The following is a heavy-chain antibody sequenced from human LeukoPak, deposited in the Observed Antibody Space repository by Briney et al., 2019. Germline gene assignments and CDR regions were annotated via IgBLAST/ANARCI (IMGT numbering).Heavy chain of an antibody. CDR1: GFTFSSYA. V-gene: IGHV3-23*01. J-gene: IGHJ4*02. D-gene: IGHD3-9*01. CDR2: ISGSGGST. Sequence: GGSLRLSCAASGFTFSSYAMSWVRQAPGKGLGWVSAISGSGGSTYYADSVKGRFTISRDNSKNTLYLQMNSLRAEDTAVYYCARLRYFDWLLQTMYYFDYWGQGTLVTVSS. CDR3: ARLRYFDWLLQTMYYFDY.